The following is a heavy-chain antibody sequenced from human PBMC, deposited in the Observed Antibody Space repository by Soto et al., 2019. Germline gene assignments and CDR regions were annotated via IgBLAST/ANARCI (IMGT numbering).Heavy chain of an antibody. J-gene: IGHJ4*02. CDR2: ISWNSGNI. Sequence: GGSMRLSCAASGFTFDDYAMHWVRQVLEKGLEWVSSISWNSGNIGYADSVKGRFTTSRDNAKNSLYLQMNSLRPEDTALYYCVRSKGGYSYGTPFDYWGQGTLVTVSS. CDR3: VRSKGGYSYGTPFDY. D-gene: IGHD5-18*01. CDR1: GFTFDDYA. V-gene: IGHV3-9*01.